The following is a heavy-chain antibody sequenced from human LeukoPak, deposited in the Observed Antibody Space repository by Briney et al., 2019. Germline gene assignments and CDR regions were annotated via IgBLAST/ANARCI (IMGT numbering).Heavy chain of an antibody. CDR2: ISYDGSNK. Sequence: GGSLRLSCAASGFTFSSYGMHWVRQAPGKGLEWVAFISYDGSNKYYADSVKGRFTISRDNSKNTLYLQMNSLIAEDTAVYYFAKLLVPVARMYNWFDPWGQGTLVTVSS. J-gene: IGHJ5*02. CDR1: GFTFSSYG. V-gene: IGHV3-30*02. D-gene: IGHD2-2*01. CDR3: AKLLVPVARMYNWFDP.